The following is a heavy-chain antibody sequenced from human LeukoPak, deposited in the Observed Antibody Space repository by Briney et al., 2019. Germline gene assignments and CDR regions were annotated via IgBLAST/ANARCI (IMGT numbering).Heavy chain of an antibody. CDR1: GGSFSGYY. CDR2: INHSGST. Sequence: SETLSLTCAVYGGSFSGYYWSWIRQPPGKGLEWIGEINHSGSTNYNPSLKSRVTISVDTSKNQFSLKLSSVTAADTAVYYCARGRPVPDLYYYYMDVWGKGTTVTVSS. CDR3: ARGRPVPDLYYYYMDV. V-gene: IGHV4-34*01. J-gene: IGHJ6*03.